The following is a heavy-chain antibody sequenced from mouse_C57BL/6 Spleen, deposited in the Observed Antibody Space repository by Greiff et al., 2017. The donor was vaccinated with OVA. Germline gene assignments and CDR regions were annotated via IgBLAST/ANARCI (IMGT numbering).Heavy chain of an antibody. V-gene: IGHV1-80*01. CDR2: IYPGDGDT. CDR3: ARRYYDYDAFDY. Sequence: VQLQQSGAELVKPGASVKISCKASGYAFSSYWMNWVKQRPGKGLEWFGQIYPGDGDTNYNGKFKGKATLTADKSSSTAYMQLSSLTSEDSAVYFCARRYYDYDAFDYWGQGTTLTVSS. J-gene: IGHJ2*01. CDR1: GYAFSSYW. D-gene: IGHD2-4*01.